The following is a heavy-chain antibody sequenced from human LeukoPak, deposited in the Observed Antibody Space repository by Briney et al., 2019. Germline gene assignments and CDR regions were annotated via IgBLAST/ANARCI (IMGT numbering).Heavy chain of an antibody. CDR3: ASPGGHFDY. CDR1: GFTFSSYG. V-gene: IGHV3-30*03. J-gene: IGHJ4*02. CDR2: ISYDGSNK. Sequence: GSLRLSCAASGFTFSSYGMHWVRQAPGKGLEWVAVISYDGSNKYYADSVKGRFTISRDNSKNTLYLQMNSLRAEDTAVYYCASPGGHFDYWGQGTLVTVSS. D-gene: IGHD1-1*01.